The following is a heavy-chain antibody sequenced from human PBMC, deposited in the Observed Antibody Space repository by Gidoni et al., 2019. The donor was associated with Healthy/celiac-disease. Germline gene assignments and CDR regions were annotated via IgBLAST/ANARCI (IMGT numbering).Heavy chain of an antibody. D-gene: IGHD3-9*01. CDR2: IYYSGST. V-gene: IGHV4-31*03. Sequence: QMQLPASGPGLVTPSQPLPLTCTFTGGSIRRGGYYGSCSRQHPGKGLEWSGYIYYSGSTYYNLSLKSRVTISVDTSKNQFSLKLSTVTAADTAVYYCARVYYEILTGLPDAFDIWGQGTMVTVSS. CDR1: GGSIRRGGYY. J-gene: IGHJ3*02. CDR3: ARVYYEILTGLPDAFDI.